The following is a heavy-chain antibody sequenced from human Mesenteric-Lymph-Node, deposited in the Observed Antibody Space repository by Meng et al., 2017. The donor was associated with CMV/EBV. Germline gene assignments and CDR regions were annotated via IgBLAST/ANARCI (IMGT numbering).Heavy chain of an antibody. Sequence: GESLKISCAASGFTFSSYSMNWVRQATGKGLEWVSSISSSSSYIYYADSVKGRLTISRDNAKNSLYLQMNSLRDEDTAVYYCTSSSWTNWGQGTLVTVSS. CDR3: TSSSWTN. V-gene: IGHV3-21*01. J-gene: IGHJ4*02. CDR1: GFTFSSYS. D-gene: IGHD6-13*01. CDR2: ISSSSSYI.